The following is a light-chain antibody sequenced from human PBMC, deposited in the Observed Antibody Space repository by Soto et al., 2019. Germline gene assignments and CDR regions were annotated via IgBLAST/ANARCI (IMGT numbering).Light chain of an antibody. CDR3: QQYYTTPPYT. Sequence: DIVMTQSPDSLAVSLGERATINCKSSQNVLYKSNNENYLAWYQQKPGQPPKLLIYWASTREPGVPDRFSGSGSGSDFTLTISSLQAEDVAVYYCQQYYTTPPYTFGQGTKLEI. CDR1: QNVLYKSNNENY. J-gene: IGKJ2*01. V-gene: IGKV4-1*01. CDR2: WAS.